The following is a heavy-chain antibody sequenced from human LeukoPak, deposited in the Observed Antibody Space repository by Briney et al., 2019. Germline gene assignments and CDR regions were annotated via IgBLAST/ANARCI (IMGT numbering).Heavy chain of an antibody. J-gene: IGHJ4*02. Sequence: AGGSLRLSCAASGFTFNNYAMNWVRQAPGEGLEWVSSMSGGGETTYYADSAKGRFTISKDNSPNTLYLQMNSLRAEDTAVYYCARDYADYVGYFFFDYWGQGTLVTVSS. D-gene: IGHD4-17*01. CDR2: MSGGGETT. CDR3: ARDYADYVGYFFFDY. V-gene: IGHV3-23*01. CDR1: GFTFNNYA.